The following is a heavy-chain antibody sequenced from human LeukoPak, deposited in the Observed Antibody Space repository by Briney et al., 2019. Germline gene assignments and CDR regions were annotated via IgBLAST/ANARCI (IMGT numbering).Heavy chain of an antibody. J-gene: IGHJ6*03. CDR3: ARQISDYYYYYIDV. Sequence: SETLSLTCTVSGGSISSSHYYWGWIRQTPGKGLEWIGTIYYSGTTYYNPSLESRAAISEDTSKNQFSLTLRSVTAADTAVYYCARQISDYYYYYIDVWGKGTTVTVSS. CDR1: GGSISSSHYY. CDR2: IYYSGTT. D-gene: IGHD3-10*01. V-gene: IGHV4-39*01.